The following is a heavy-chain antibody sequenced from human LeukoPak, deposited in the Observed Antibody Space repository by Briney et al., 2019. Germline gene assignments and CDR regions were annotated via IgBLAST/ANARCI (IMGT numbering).Heavy chain of an antibody. CDR2: INPNTGGT. CDR1: GYTFTNYD. Sequence: ASVKVSCKASGYTFTNYDINWVRQAPGQGLEWMGWINPNTGGTNFAQKFQGRVTMTRDTSINTAYMELNRLRSDDTAVYYCAREGSGWYNAFDIWGQGTMVTVSS. CDR3: AREGSGWYNAFDI. D-gene: IGHD6-19*01. V-gene: IGHV1-2*02. J-gene: IGHJ3*02.